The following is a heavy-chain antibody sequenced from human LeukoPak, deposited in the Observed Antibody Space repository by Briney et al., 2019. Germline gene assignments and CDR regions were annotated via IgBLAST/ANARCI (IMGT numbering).Heavy chain of an antibody. D-gene: IGHD2-2*02. J-gene: IGHJ5*02. CDR3: AREVDCSGTSCYKGNWFDP. CDR1: GGSISSYY. CDR2: IYYSGST. V-gene: IGHV4-59*01. Sequence: PSETLSLTCTVSGGSISSYYWSWIRQPPGKGLEWIGYIYYSGSTNYNPSLKSRVTISVDTSKNQFSLKLSSVTAADTAVYYCAREVDCSGTSCYKGNWFDPWGQGTLVTVSS.